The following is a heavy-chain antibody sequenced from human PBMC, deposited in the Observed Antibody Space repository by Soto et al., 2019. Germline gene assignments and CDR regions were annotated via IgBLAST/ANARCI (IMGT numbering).Heavy chain of an antibody. J-gene: IGHJ4*02. Sequence: PGGSLGLSCAASGFTLSSYAIHWVFQDPEKELEWVAVISYDGSNKYYADSVKGRFTISRDNSKNTLYLQMNSLRAEDTAVYYCARDSGYILTGYYKLVEYYFDYWGQGTLVTVSS. CDR1: GFTLSSYA. CDR2: ISYDGSNK. CDR3: ARDSGYILTGYYKLVEYYFDY. V-gene: IGHV3-30-3*01. D-gene: IGHD3-9*01.